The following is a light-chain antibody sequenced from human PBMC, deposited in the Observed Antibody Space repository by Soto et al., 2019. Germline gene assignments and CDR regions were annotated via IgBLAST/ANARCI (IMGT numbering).Light chain of an antibody. CDR1: QSISSY. Sequence: DIQMTQSPSALSASVGDRVTITCRASQSISSYLNWYQQKPGKAPKLLIYAASSLQSGVPSRFSGSGSGTDFTLTISSLQPEDFVPYYCHQSYSTLRTFAQGTRLEIK. CDR3: HQSYSTLRT. V-gene: IGKV1-39*01. CDR2: AAS. J-gene: IGKJ5*01.